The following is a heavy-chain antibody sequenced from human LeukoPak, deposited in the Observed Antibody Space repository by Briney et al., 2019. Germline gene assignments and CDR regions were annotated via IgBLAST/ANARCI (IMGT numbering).Heavy chain of an antibody. CDR3: AKDGGSYSADY. CDR1: GCTFTTYK. J-gene: IGHJ4*02. V-gene: IGHV1-46*01. CDR2: INPSDGDR. Sequence: GASVKVSCKASGCTFTTYKMHWVRQAPGQGLEWVGIINPSDGDRRNAQKFQGRVTMTRDTSTSTVYMELSSLRSEDTAVYYCAKDGGSYSADYWGQGTLVTVSS. D-gene: IGHD3-10*01.